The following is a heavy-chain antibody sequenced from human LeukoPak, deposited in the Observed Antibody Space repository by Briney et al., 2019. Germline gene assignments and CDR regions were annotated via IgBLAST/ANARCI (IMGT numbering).Heavy chain of an antibody. CDR2: ISGSGGST. CDR3: AKAPGDVVVVAATVH. D-gene: IGHD2-15*01. V-gene: IGHV3-23*01. Sequence: GGSLRLSCAASGFTFSSYAMSWVRQAPGKGLEWVSAISGSGGSTYYADSVKGRFTISRDNSKNTLYLQMNSLRAEDTAVYYCAKAPGDVVVVAATVHWGQGTLVTVSS. J-gene: IGHJ4*02. CDR1: GFTFSSYA.